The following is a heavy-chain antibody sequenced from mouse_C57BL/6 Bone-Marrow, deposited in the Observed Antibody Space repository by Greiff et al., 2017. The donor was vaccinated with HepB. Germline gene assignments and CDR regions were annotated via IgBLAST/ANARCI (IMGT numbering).Heavy chain of an antibody. D-gene: IGHD2-14*01. J-gene: IGHJ2*01. V-gene: IGHV7-3*01. CDR3: ARYIGKSFDY. Sequence: EVQLVESGGGLVQPGGSLSLSCAASGFTFTDYYMSWVRQPPGKALEWLGFIRNNANGYTTEYSAPVKGRFTISTDNSQSILYLQMNALRAEESATYYCARYIGKSFDYWGQGTTLTVSS. CDR1: GFTFTDYY. CDR2: IRNNANGYTT.